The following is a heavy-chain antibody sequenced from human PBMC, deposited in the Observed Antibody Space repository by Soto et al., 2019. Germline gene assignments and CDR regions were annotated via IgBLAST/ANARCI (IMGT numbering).Heavy chain of an antibody. J-gene: IGHJ5*02. Sequence: SETLSLTCTLSGGSVSSGAFYWSWIRQHPGKGLEWIGYIYYSGSTYYNPSLKSRVTISVDTSKNQFSLKLSSVTAADTAVYYCARGFDWTPSHWFDPWGQGTLVTVSS. CDR3: ARGFDWTPSHWFDP. CDR1: GGSVSSGAFY. D-gene: IGHD3-9*01. CDR2: IYYSGST. V-gene: IGHV4-31*03.